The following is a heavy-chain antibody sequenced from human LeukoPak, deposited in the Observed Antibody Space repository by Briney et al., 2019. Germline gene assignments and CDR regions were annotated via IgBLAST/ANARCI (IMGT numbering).Heavy chain of an antibody. CDR2: FDPENSEI. J-gene: IGHJ4*02. CDR3: ATVLAETYFFDF. CDR1: GYTLTELS. V-gene: IGHV1-24*01. D-gene: IGHD5-24*01. Sequence: ASVKVSCKVSGYTLTELSMHWVRQAPGKGLEWMGGFDPENSEIIIYAQKFQGRVTMTEDTSTNTAYMQLSSLTSEDTALYYCATVLAETYFFDFWGQGTLVTVPS.